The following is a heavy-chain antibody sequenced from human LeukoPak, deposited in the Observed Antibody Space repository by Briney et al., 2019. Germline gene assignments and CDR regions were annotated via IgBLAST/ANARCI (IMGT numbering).Heavy chain of an antibody. Sequence: SETLSLTCTVSGGSISHYYWSWIRQPPGKGLEWIGYIYHSGSTYYNPSLKSRVTISVDRSKNQFSLKLSSVTAADTAVYYCARGEQPDYGDPYYFDYWGQGTLVTVSS. D-gene: IGHD4-17*01. CDR1: GGSISHYY. V-gene: IGHV4-30-2*01. J-gene: IGHJ4*02. CDR3: ARGEQPDYGDPYYFDY. CDR2: IYHSGST.